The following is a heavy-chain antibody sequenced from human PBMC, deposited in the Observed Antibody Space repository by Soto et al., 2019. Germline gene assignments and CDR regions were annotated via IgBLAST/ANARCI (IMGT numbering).Heavy chain of an antibody. Sequence: QVQLVQSGAEVKKPGASVKVSCKASGYTFTSYGICWVRQAPGQGLEWMGWISGYNGNTNYAQNLQGRVTMTTATSTSTVYMELRSLRSDDTAVYYCVRRCSSTRCLELWGRGTLVIVSS. D-gene: IGHD2-2*01. J-gene: IGHJ2*01. V-gene: IGHV1-18*01. CDR2: ISGYNGNT. CDR3: VRRCSSTRCLEL. CDR1: GYTFTSYG.